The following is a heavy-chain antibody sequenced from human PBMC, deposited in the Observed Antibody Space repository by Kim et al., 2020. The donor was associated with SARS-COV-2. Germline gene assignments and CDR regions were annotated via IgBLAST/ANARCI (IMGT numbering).Heavy chain of an antibody. CDR1: GYTFTSYG. CDR2: VTPHTGYT. D-gene: IGHD2-2*01. CDR3: AIAYCYSTTCPSISTWFKH. V-gene: IGHV1-18*04. Sequence: ASVKVSCKASGYTFTSYGVIWMRQAPGQGLEWMGWVTPHTGYTNYAQKFQGRITMTTDTSTSTAYMELRSLTSDDTAFYYCAIAYCYSTTCPSISTWFKHWGQGTLVTVSS. J-gene: IGHJ1*01.